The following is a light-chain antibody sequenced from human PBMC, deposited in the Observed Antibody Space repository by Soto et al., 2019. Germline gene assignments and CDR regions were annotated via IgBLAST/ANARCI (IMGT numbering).Light chain of an antibody. V-gene: IGKV4-1*01. Sequence: DIVMTQSPDSLAVSLGERATINCKSSQSVLYTFNNKNCLAWYQQKPGQPPKLLIYWASTRESGVPDRFSGSGSGTDFTLTISSLQAEDVAVYYCQQYYSIPLTFGGGTKVEIK. J-gene: IGKJ4*01. CDR2: WAS. CDR1: QSVLYTFNNKNC. CDR3: QQYYSIPLT.